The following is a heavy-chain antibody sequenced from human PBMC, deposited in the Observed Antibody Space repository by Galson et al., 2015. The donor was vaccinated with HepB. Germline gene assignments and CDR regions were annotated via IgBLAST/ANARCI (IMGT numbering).Heavy chain of an antibody. J-gene: IGHJ6*03. Sequence: SLRLSCAASGFPFSDYYTSWIRQAPGKGLEWVSYIDTGGTTIYYADSVKGRFTISRGTARNSLYLQVNSLRADDTAVYYCARGRGYGRTVKKNYYFYMDVWGKGTTVTVSS. D-gene: IGHD3-3*01. CDR1: GFPFSDYY. CDR3: ARGRGYGRTVKKNYYFYMDV. V-gene: IGHV3-11*01. CDR2: IDTGGTTI.